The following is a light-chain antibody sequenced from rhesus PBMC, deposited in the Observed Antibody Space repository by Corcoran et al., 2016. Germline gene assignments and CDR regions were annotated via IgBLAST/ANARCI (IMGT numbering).Light chain of an antibody. V-gene: IGKV1-46*01. CDR2: SAS. Sequence: DIQMTQSPFSLSASVGDTVTITCRSSQSFSSSLAWYQQKPGKAPKLLIYSASSLESGVPSRFSGSKSGTDFTHTISSLQPGDIASYYYRQYYSYPYSFGQGTKVEIK. J-gene: IGKJ2*01. CDR3: RQYYSYPYS. CDR1: QSFSSS.